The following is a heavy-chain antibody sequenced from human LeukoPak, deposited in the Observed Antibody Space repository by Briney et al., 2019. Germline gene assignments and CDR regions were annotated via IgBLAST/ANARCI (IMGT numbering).Heavy chain of an antibody. CDR3: ARGGIVTATLVY. J-gene: IGHJ4*02. Sequence: SETLSLTCTVSGGSISSYYWSWIRQPAGKGLEWIGRIYTSGSTNYNSSLKSRVTMSVDTSKNQFSLKLSSVTAADTAVYYCARGGIVTATLVYWGQGTLVTVSS. V-gene: IGHV4-4*07. CDR1: GGSISSYY. D-gene: IGHD2-21*02. CDR2: IYTSGST.